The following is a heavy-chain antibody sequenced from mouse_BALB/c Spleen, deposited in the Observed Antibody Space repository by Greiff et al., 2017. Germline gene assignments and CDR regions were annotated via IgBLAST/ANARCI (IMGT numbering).Heavy chain of an antibody. V-gene: IGHV5-17*02. CDR2: ISSGSSTI. CDR1: GFTFSSFG. CDR3: ARGGTMITTDAMDY. J-gene: IGHJ4*01. Sequence: EVQVVESGGGLVQPGGSRKLSCAASGFTFSSFGMHWVRQAPEKGLEWVAYISSGSSTIYYADTVKGRFTISRDNPKNTLFLQMTSLRSEDTAMYYCARGGTMITTDAMDYWGQGTSVTVSS. D-gene: IGHD2-4*01.